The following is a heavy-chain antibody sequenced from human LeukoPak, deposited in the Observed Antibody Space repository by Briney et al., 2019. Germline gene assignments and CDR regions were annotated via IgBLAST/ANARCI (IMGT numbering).Heavy chain of an antibody. CDR2: IYSGGTT. J-gene: IGHJ4*02. Sequence: GGSLRLSCAVSGFTVSGNYMSWVRQAPGKGLEWVSLIYSGGTTYYADSVKGRFTISRDNSKNTLYLQMNSLRAEDTAVYYCAKDHMRSSGWYGGYYFDYWGQGTLVTVSS. CDR3: AKDHMRSSGWYGGYYFDY. CDR1: GFTVSGNY. V-gene: IGHV3-53*01. D-gene: IGHD6-19*01.